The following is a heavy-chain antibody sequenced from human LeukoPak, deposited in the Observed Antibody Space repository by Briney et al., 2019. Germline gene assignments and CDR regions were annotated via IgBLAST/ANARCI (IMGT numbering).Heavy chain of an antibody. D-gene: IGHD3-10*01. CDR3: ARHQEGMVRGVLYYMDV. J-gene: IGHJ6*03. CDR2: IYYSGIT. Sequence: PSETLSLTCTVSGGSISSYYWSWIRQPPGKGLEWIGYIYYSGITYHNPSLKSRVTISVDTSNNPFSLKMSSVTAADTAVYFCARHQEGMVRGVLYYMDVWGKGTTVIISS. V-gene: IGHV4-59*08. CDR1: GGSISSYY.